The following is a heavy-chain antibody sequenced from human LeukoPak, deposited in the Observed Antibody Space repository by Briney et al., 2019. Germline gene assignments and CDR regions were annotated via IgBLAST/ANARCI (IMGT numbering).Heavy chain of an antibody. J-gene: IGHJ4*02. D-gene: IGHD5-24*01. CDR1: GVTFSNYW. Sequence: PGGSLRLSCAASGVTFSNYWMHWVRQAPGKGLVWVSRVKGDGAFTNYADSVKGRFTISRDNAKYTLYLQMHSLRAEDTAIYYCVRDGDDYNFDYWGQGSLVTVSS. V-gene: IGHV3-74*01. CDR2: VKGDGAFT. CDR3: VRDGDDYNFDY.